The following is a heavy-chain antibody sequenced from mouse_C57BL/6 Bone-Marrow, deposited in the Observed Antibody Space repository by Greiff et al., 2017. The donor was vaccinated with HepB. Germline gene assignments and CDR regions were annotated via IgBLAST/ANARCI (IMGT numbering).Heavy chain of an antibody. CDR3: ARIYDGYYGDY. V-gene: IGHV2-2*01. Sequence: QVQLQQSGPGLVQPSQSLSITCTVSGFSLTSYGVHWVRQSPGKGLEWLGVIWSGGSTDYNAAFISRLSISKDNSKVQVFFKMNSLQADDTAIYYCARIYDGYYGDYWGQGNTLTVSS. J-gene: IGHJ2*01. CDR2: IWSGGST. D-gene: IGHD2-3*01. CDR1: GFSLTSYG.